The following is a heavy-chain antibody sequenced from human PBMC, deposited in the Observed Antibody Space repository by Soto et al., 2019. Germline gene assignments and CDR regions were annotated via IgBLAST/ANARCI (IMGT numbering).Heavy chain of an antibody. CDR3: ARDRPAFKSFGSGMDG. Sequence: QVQLQESGPGLVKPSQTLSLTCSVSGGAINNRDYYWSWIRQHPGKGLEWIGNIFYSGSTDYNPSLKGRLTISIDTSKNEFSLKRTSVTAADTAVDYCARDRPAFKSFGSGMDGWGQGTTVTVSS. J-gene: IGHJ6*02. CDR1: GGAINNRDYY. CDR2: IFYSGST. D-gene: IGHD3-16*01. V-gene: IGHV4-31*03.